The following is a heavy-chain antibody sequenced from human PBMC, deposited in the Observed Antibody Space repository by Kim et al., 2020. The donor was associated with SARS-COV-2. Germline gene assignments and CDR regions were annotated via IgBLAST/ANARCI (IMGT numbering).Heavy chain of an antibody. V-gene: IGHV1-2*04. CDR1: GYTFTGYY. CDR3: AREGISSGGGYFDY. D-gene: IGHD6-19*01. CDR2: INPNSGGT. Sequence: ASVKVSCKASGYTFTGYYMHWVRQAPGQGLEWMGWINPNSGGTNYAQKFQGWVTMTRDTSISTAYMELSRLRSDDTAVYYCAREGISSGGGYFDYWGQGTLVTVSS. J-gene: IGHJ4*02.